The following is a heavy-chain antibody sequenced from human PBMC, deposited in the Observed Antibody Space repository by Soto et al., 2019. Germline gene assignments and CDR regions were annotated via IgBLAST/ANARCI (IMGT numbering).Heavy chain of an antibody. V-gene: IGHV4-38-2*02. CDR2: IYHGGTT. Sequence: SETLSLTWTVSGYSISSGSYWGGIRQPPGKRPEWIASIYHGGTTFYNPSLKGRVTVSVDKSTNQVSLKLRSVTAADTAVYYCAKADVRVVAGSTFDYWGHGTLVTVSS. J-gene: IGHJ4*01. D-gene: IGHD6-19*01. CDR3: AKADVRVVAGSTFDY. CDR1: GYSISSGSY.